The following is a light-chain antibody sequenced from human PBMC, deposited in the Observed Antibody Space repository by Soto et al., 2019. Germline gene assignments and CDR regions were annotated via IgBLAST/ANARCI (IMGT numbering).Light chain of an antibody. V-gene: IGKV3-20*01. CDR3: QQYGSSPRT. Sequence: EIVLTQSPGTLSLSPGERATLSCRASQSVSSGYLAWYQQKPGQAPRLLIYGASSRATGIPDRFSGSGSGADFTLTISRLEPEDCGVYFCQQYGSSPRTFGQGTKVEIK. CDR2: GAS. CDR1: QSVSSGY. J-gene: IGKJ1*01.